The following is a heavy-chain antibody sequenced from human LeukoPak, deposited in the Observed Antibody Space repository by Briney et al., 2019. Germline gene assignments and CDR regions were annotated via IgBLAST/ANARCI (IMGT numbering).Heavy chain of an antibody. CDR3: AKDEVTSTSQQQLAWYFDY. J-gene: IGHJ4*02. CDR1: GFIFSSYG. CDR2: IRSDGSTK. Sequence: GGSLRLSCAASGFIFSSYGMHWVRQAPGKGLEWVAFIRSDGSTKFYADSVKGRFTISRDNSKNTLYLKIKSLRGEDTAVYYCAKDEVTSTSQQQLAWYFDYWGQGTLVTVSS. V-gene: IGHV3-30*02. D-gene: IGHD6-13*01.